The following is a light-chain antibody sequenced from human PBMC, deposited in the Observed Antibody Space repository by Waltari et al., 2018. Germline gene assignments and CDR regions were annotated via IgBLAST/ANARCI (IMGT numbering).Light chain of an antibody. Sequence: QAVLTQPSSLSASPGASASPTCTLRSGINFGCSGIYWSNMQPGSPPQFLLRYKFDSDNQRGSGVPSRISGSIDASATTGILVISGLQSEDEADYYCMVWHSATWVFGGGTKLTVL. CDR2: YKFDSDN. V-gene: IGLV5-45*03. CDR1: SGINFGCSG. J-gene: IGLJ3*02. CDR3: MVWHSATWV.